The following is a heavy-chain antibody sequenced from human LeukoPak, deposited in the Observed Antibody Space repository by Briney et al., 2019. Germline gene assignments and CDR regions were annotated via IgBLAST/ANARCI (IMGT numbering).Heavy chain of an antibody. Sequence: GSLRLSCAASGFTFSSYSMNWVRQAPGKGLAWVSSISSSSSYIYYADSVKGRFTISRDNAKNSLYLQMNSLRAEDTAVYYCARDPAGIGYCSGGSCYSEGDYWGQGTLVTVSS. CDR3: ARDPAGIGYCSGGSCYSEGDY. V-gene: IGHV3-21*01. CDR2: ISSSSSYI. CDR1: GFTFSSYS. D-gene: IGHD2-15*01. J-gene: IGHJ4*02.